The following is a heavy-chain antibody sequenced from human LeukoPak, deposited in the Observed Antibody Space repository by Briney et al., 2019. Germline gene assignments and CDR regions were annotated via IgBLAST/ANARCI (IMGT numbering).Heavy chain of an antibody. J-gene: IGHJ4*02. CDR1: GITFSRFW. Sequence: PGGSLRLSCAASGITFSRFWMSWVRQAPGKGLQWVANINQDGSEKHYVDSVKGRFTISRDNAENSLYLQMNSLRAEDTAVYYCARGYDSSGYLNYWGQGTLVTVSS. V-gene: IGHV3-7*03. CDR3: ARGYDSSGYLNY. D-gene: IGHD3-22*01. CDR2: INQDGSEK.